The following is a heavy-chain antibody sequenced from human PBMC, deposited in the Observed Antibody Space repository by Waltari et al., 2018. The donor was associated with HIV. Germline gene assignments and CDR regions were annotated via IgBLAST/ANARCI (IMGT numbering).Heavy chain of an antibody. CDR1: GSTPPNAW. Sequence: EVQLVESGGGLVTLGESLRLTCPAPGSTPPNAWMGWVRQAPGKGLEWVGRIKSEDDEGATGYAAPVKGRVTISRDDAKNALFLQMNSLKTEDTALYYCTSTGGGITDYWGQGTLVTVSS. V-gene: IGHV3-15*01. D-gene: IGHD2-15*01. CDR2: IKSEDDEGAT. CDR3: TSTGGGITDY. J-gene: IGHJ4*02.